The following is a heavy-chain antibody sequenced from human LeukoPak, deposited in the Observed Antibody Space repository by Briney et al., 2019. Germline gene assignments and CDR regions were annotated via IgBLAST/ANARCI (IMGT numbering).Heavy chain of an antibody. CDR2: ISDSGGNT. CDR3: ARHRSSWLIDY. J-gene: IGHJ4*02. Sequence: GESLRLSCAASGFTFNTYAMSWVRQAPWERLQWVSGISDSGGNTYYADSVRGRFTISRDNSKNTLYLQMNSLRAEDTAVYYCARHRSSWLIDYWGQGTLVTVSS. CDR1: GFTFNTYA. V-gene: IGHV3-23*01. D-gene: IGHD6-6*01.